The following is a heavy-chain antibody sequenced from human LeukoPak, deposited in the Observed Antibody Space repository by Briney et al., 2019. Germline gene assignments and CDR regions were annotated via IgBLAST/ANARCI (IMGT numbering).Heavy chain of an antibody. CDR2: FDPEDGET. V-gene: IGHV1-24*01. D-gene: IGHD6-19*01. CDR3: ATPQFFWSSGSNLGAFDI. Sequence: GASVKVSCKVSGYTLTELSMHWVRQAPGKGLEWMGGFDPEDGETIYAQKFQGRVTMTEDTSTDTAYMELSSLRSEDTAVYYCATPQFFWSSGSNLGAFDIWGQGTMVTVSS. CDR1: GYTLTELS. J-gene: IGHJ3*02.